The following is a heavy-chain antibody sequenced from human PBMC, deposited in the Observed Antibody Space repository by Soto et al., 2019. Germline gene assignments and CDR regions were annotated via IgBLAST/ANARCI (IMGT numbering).Heavy chain of an antibody. D-gene: IGHD3-22*01. CDR1: GGSITSVGNY. V-gene: IGHV4-31*03. Sequence: SETLSLTCTVSGGSITSVGNYWAWIRQHPGKGLEWIGNIYYSGITHYNPSLQSRVTISEDTSENQFSLNLSSVTAADTAVYYCARGYSSGYLGNWFGPWGQGTLVTVSS. CDR3: ARGYSSGYLGNWFGP. J-gene: IGHJ5*02. CDR2: IYYSGIT.